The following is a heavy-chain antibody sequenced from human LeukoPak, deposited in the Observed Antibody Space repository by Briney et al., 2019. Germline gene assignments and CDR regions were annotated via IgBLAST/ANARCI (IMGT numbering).Heavy chain of an antibody. CDR1: GGSITSSTYY. Sequence: PSETLSLTCTVSGGSITSSTYYWGWIRQPPGKGLEWIGSIYYSGSTYYNPSLKSRVTISVDTSKNQFSLKLSSVTAADTAVYYCASGPRGLSTYYFDYWGQGTLVTVSS. CDR2: IYYSGST. D-gene: IGHD3-16*02. J-gene: IGHJ4*02. CDR3: ASGPRGLSTYYFDY. V-gene: IGHV4-39*07.